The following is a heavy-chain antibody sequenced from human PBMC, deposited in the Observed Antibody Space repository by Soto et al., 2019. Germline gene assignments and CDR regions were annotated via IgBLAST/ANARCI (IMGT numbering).Heavy chain of an antibody. V-gene: IGHV1-69*13. CDR3: ARGSSDVRGYSGYDQTWGNFDY. Sequence: ASVKVSCKASGGTFSSYAISWVRQAPGQGLEWMGGIIPIFGTANYAQKFQGRVTITADESTSTAYMELSSLRSEDTAVYYCARGSSDVRGYSGYDQTWGNFDYWGQGTLVTVSS. CDR2: IIPIFGTA. D-gene: IGHD5-12*01. J-gene: IGHJ4*02. CDR1: GGTFSSYA.